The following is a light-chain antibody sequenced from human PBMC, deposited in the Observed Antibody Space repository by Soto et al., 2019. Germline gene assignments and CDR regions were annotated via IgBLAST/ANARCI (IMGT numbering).Light chain of an antibody. J-gene: IGLJ3*02. CDR2: EAS. V-gene: IGLV2-8*01. CDR3: TSYAGTNIWV. CDR1: SSDVGGYNY. Sequence: QSALTQPPSASGSPGQSVTISCTGTSSDVGGYNYVSWYQQYPGKAPKLMIYEASKRPSGVPDRFSGSKSGKTASLTVSGLQPEDEADYYCTSYAGTNIWVFGGGTKLTVL.